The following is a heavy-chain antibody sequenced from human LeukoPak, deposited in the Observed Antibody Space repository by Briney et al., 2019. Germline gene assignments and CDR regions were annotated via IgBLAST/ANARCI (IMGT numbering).Heavy chain of an antibody. CDR3: AKHSGTYYYFDY. CDR2: ISGSGGTA. CDR1: GLTFKSYD. D-gene: IGHD1-26*01. V-gene: IGHV3-23*01. J-gene: IGHJ4*02. Sequence: PGGSLRLSCAASGLTFKSYDMSWVRQAPGKGLEWVSTISGSGGTAWYADSVKGRFTISRDQSKNTLYLQMSSLRAEDTAVYYCAKHSGTYYYFDYWGQGTLVSVSS.